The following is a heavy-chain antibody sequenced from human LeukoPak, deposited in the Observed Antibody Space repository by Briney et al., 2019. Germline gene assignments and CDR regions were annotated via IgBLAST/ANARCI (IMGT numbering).Heavy chain of an antibody. V-gene: IGHV3-53*01. J-gene: IGHJ4*02. CDR2: IYSGGST. CDR1: GFTVSSHY. CDR3: AREGSHYYDSSGYLINPFDY. Sequence: GGSLRLSCAASGFTVSSHYMSWFRQAPGKGLEWVSVIYSGGSTYYADSVKGRFTISRDNSKNTLYLQMNSLRAEDTAVYYCAREGSHYYDSSGYLINPFDYWGQGTLVTVSS. D-gene: IGHD3-22*01.